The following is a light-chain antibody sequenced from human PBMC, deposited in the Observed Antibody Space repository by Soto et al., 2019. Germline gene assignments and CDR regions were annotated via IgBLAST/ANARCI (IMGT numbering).Light chain of an antibody. Sequence: EIVLPQSPATLSFSPGERATLSCRASQSVSSYLAWYQQKPGQAPRLLIYDASNRATGIPARFSGSGSGTDCTLTISSLEPEDFAVYYCQQRSDWPPTFGGGTKVEIK. CDR3: QQRSDWPPT. V-gene: IGKV3-11*01. J-gene: IGKJ4*01. CDR1: QSVSSY. CDR2: DAS.